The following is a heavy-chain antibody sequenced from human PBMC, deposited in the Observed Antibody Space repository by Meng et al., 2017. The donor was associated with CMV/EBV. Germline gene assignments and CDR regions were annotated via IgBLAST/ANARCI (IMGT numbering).Heavy chain of an antibody. Sequence: GRSLTLSCKVSGYSFTNFWIGWVRQMPGNVLEWLGIIYPGDSDTRYSPSFQGPVTISADKSISAAYLQWSSLKASDTAIYYCARHSAPNVAASGVICFDDWGQGTLVTVSS. CDR1: GYSFTNFW. CDR2: IYPGDSDT. V-gene: IGHV5-51*01. J-gene: IGHJ4*02. D-gene: IGHD3-10*01. CDR3: ARHSAPNVAASGVICFDD.